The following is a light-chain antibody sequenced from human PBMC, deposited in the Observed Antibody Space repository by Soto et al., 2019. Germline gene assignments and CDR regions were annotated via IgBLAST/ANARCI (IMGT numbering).Light chain of an antibody. CDR1: SSNIGSNY. J-gene: IGLJ3*02. V-gene: IGLV1-47*01. CDR3: AAWDDSLSGWV. CDR2: RNN. Sequence: QSVLTQPASASGTPGQRVTISCSGSSSNIGSNYVYWYQQLPGTAPKLLIYRNNQRPSGVPDRFSGSKSGTSASLAISGLRSEDEADYYCAAWDDSLSGWVFGGGTKLTLL.